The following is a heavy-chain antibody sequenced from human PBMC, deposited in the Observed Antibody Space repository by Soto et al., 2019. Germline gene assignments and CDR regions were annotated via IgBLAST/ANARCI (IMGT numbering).Heavy chain of an antibody. J-gene: IGHJ1*01. V-gene: IGHV3-21*01. D-gene: IGHD6-13*01. CDR3: AGGSSSSWFEYFQH. CDR1: GFTFSSCS. Sequence: GGSLRLSCAASGFTFSSCSMNWVRQAPGKGLEWVSSISSSSSYIYYADSVKGRFTISRDNAKNSLYLQMNSLRAEDTAVYYCAGGSSSSWFEYFQHWGQGTLVTVSS. CDR2: ISSSSSYI.